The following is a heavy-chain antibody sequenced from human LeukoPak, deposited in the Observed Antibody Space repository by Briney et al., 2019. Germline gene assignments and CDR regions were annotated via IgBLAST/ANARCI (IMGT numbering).Heavy chain of an antibody. D-gene: IGHD1-20*01. Sequence: GGSLRLSCAASGFTVSSNYMSWVRQAPGKGLEWVSVIYSGGSTYYADSVKGRFTISRDNSKNTLYLQMNSLRAEDTAVYYYARFRITGTKGPSWFDPWGQGTLVTVSS. CDR3: ARFRITGTKGPSWFDP. V-gene: IGHV3-53*01. CDR1: GFTVSSNY. J-gene: IGHJ5*02. CDR2: IYSGGST.